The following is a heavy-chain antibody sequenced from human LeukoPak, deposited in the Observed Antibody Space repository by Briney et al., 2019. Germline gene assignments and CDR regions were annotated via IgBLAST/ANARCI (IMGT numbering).Heavy chain of an antibody. CDR2: IIPIFGTA. Sequence: SVKVSCKAPGGTFSSYAISWVRQAPGQGLEWMGRIIPIFGTANYAQKFQGRVTITADKSTSTAYMELSSLRSEDTAVYYCARDPSYYYDSSGYYASDAFDIWGQGTMVTVSS. J-gene: IGHJ3*02. CDR1: GGTFSSYA. V-gene: IGHV1-69*06. CDR3: ARDPSYYYDSSGYYASDAFDI. D-gene: IGHD3-22*01.